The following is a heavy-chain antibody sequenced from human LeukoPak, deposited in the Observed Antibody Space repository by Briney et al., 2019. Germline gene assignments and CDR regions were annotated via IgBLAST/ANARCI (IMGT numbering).Heavy chain of an antibody. CDR2: ISYDGGTN. J-gene: IGHJ4*02. D-gene: IGHD5-12*01. CDR1: GFTFSSYG. V-gene: IGHV3-30*18. Sequence: PGGSLRLSCAASGFTFSSYGMHWVRQAPGKGLEWVAVISYDGGTNYYADSVKGRFTISRDNSKNTLYLQMNSLGGEDTAVYYCAKESATSQIEYWGQGTLVTVSS. CDR3: AKESATSQIEY.